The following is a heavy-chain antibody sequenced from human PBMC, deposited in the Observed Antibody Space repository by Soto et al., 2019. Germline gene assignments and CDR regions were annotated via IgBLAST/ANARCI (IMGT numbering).Heavy chain of an antibody. D-gene: IGHD2-2*01. CDR3: AREPRYCSSTSCAFDY. V-gene: IGHV1-69*13. CDR1: GGTFSSYA. CDR2: IIPIFGTA. J-gene: IGHJ4*02. Sequence: SVKVSCKASGGTFSSYAISWLRQAPGQGLEWMGGIIPIFGTANYAQKFQGRVTVTADESTSTAYMELSSLRSEDTAVYYCAREPRYCSSTSCAFDYWGQGTLVTVSS.